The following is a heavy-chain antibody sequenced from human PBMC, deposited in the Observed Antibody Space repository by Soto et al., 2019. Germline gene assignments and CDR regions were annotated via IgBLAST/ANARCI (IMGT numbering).Heavy chain of an antibody. CDR2: INHSGST. CDR1: GGSFSGYY. V-gene: IGHV4-34*01. J-gene: IGHJ4*02. D-gene: IGHD4-4*01. Sequence: SLTCAVYGGSFSGYYWSWIRQPPGKGLEWIGEINHSGSTNYNPSLKSRVIISVDTSKNQFSLKLSSVTAADTAVYYCARGQGHYSNRTFDYWGQGTLVTVSS. CDR3: ARGQGHYSNRTFDY.